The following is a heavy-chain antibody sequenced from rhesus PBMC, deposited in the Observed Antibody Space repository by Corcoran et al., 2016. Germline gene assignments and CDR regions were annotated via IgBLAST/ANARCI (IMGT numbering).Heavy chain of an antibody. CDR2: VDPEDGEA. J-gene: IGHJ4*01. Sequence: QRVMSGAEVKKPGASVKLPCKASGYTFTAYYLHWVRQAPGKGLEWMGRVDPEDGEAIPAQKFQDRVTITADTATDTAYMELSSLRSEDPAVYYCATAPGIAAAGQDYWGQGVLVTVSS. CDR1: GYTFTAYY. D-gene: IGHD6-31*01. CDR3: ATAPGIAAAGQDY. V-gene: IGHV1-111*02.